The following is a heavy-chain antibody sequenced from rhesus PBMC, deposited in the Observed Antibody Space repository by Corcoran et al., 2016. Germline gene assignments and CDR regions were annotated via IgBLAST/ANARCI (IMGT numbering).Heavy chain of an antibody. CDR2: IFGGSSST. CDR3: ANTRDQLGYVY. D-gene: IGHD1-1*01. J-gene: IGHJ4*01. CDR1: GGSINNNY. Sequence: QVQLQESGPGLVKPSETLSLACAVAGGSINNNYWTWIRRSPGKGLEWIGCIFGGSSSTNYDPSLKSRLPLSADTSKNQCSLNLISVTAADTAVYYCANTRDQLGYVYWGQGVLVTVSS. V-gene: IGHV4-160*01.